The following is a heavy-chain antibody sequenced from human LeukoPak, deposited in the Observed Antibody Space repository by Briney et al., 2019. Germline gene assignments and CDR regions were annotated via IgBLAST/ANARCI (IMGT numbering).Heavy chain of an antibody. CDR2: INPSGGST. V-gene: IGHV1-46*01. J-gene: IGHJ4*02. D-gene: IGHD3-9*01. CDR1: GYTFTSYY. CDR3: AREEPYYDILTGRAYYFDY. Sequence: ASVKVSCKASGYTFTSYYMHWVRQAPGQGLGWMGIINPSGGSTSYAQKFQGRVTMTRDTSTSTVYMELSSLRSEDTAVYYCAREEPYYDILTGRAYYFDYWGQGTLVTVSS.